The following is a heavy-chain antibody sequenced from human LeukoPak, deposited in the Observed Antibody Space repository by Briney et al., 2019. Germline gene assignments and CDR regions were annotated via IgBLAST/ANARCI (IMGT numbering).Heavy chain of an antibody. CDR3: TTGGSVIVTGTRAFDI. V-gene: IGHV3-15*07. J-gene: IGHJ3*02. CDR2: VKSEIDGGTI. Sequence: PGGSLRLSCAASYFTFTNTWMNWVRQAPGKGLEWVGRVKSEIDGGTIDYAAPVQGRFTISRDDSQATLYLQMDDLKTEDTAVYYCTTGGSVIVTGTRAFDIWGQGTLVTVSS. D-gene: IGHD1-7*01. CDR1: YFTFTNTW.